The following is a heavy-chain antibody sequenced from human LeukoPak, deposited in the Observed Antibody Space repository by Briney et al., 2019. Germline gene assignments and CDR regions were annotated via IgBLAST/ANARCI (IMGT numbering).Heavy chain of an antibody. Sequence: AGGSLRLSCAASGFTFSSYSMNWVRQAPGKGLEWVSSISSSTSYIYYADSVKGRFTISRDNAKNSLYLQMNSLRAEDTAVYYCARVGVRFSNGGTFDYWGQGTLVTVSS. V-gene: IGHV3-21*01. CDR3: ARVGVRFSNGGTFDY. CDR1: GFTFSSYS. D-gene: IGHD6-19*01. J-gene: IGHJ4*02. CDR2: ISSSTSYI.